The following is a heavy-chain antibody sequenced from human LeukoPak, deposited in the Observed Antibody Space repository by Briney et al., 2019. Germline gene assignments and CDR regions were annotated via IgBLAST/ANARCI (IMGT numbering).Heavy chain of an antibody. V-gene: IGHV1-18*01. D-gene: IGHD2-2*01. J-gene: IGHJ4*02. CDR3: ARDLACSSTSCPDY. CDR1: GYTFTSYG. Sequence: ASVKVSCKATGYTFTSYGISWVRQAPGQGLEWMGWISAYNGNTNYAQKLQGRVTMTTDTSTSTAYMELRSLRSDDTAVYYCARDLACSSTSCPDYWGQGTLVTVSS. CDR2: ISAYNGNT.